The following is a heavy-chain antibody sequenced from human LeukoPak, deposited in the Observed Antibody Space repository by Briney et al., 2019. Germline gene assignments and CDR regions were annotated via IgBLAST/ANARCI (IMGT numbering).Heavy chain of an antibody. J-gene: IGHJ4*01. CDR2: ISSSSSPI. CDR1: GFTFSSYS. CDR3: ARETRGESDY. D-gene: IGHD3-10*01. V-gene: IGHV3-48*04. Sequence: GGSLRLSCAASGFTFSSYSMNWVRQAPGKGLEWVSYISSSSSPIYYADSVKGRFTISRDNAKNSLYLQMNSLRAEDTAMYYCARETRGESDYWGHGTLVTVSS.